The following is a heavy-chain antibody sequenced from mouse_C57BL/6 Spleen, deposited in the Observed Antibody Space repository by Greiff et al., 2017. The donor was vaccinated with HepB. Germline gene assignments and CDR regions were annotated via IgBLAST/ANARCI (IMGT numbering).Heavy chain of an antibody. Sequence: QVQLQQPGAELVMPGASVKLSCKASGYTFTSYWMHWVKQRPGQGLEWIGEIDPSDSYTNYNQKFKGKSTLTVDKSSSTAYMQLSSLTSEDSAVYYCARVLTGTVPFDYWGQGTTLTVSS. J-gene: IGHJ2*01. CDR3: ARVLTGTVPFDY. CDR1: GYTFTSYW. CDR2: IDPSDSYT. V-gene: IGHV1-69*01. D-gene: IGHD4-1*01.